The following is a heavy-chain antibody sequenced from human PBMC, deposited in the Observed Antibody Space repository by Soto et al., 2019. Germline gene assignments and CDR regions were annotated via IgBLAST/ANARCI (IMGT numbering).Heavy chain of an antibody. CDR1: GFSVNTRGVS. CDR3: ACGSWPYHTYFDS. V-gene: IGHV2-70*13. D-gene: IGHD3-10*01. Sequence: GPSPVQPTHTLTMTCTLSGFSVNTRGVSVNWIRQPPGKALEWLALIDWEGDIYYSTSLKNRLAISRDTSKNQVVLRVTSMDTVETATYFCACGSWPYHTYFDSWGPGT. CDR2: IDWEGDI. J-gene: IGHJ4*02.